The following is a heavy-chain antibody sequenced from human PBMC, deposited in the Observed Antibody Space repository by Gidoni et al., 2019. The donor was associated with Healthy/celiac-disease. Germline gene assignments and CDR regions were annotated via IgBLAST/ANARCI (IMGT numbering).Heavy chain of an antibody. CDR3: ARDYISYCSGGSCYSDY. V-gene: IGHV3-33*01. CDR1: GFNFSRYG. Sequence: QVPLVESGGGVVQPGRSRSLPCAASGFNFSRYGMHWVRKAPGKGLEWGAVIWYDGSNKYYADSVKGRFTISRDNSKNTLYLQMNSLRAEDTAVYYCARDYISYCSGGSCYSDYWGQGTLVTVSS. J-gene: IGHJ4*02. CDR2: IWYDGSNK. D-gene: IGHD2-15*01.